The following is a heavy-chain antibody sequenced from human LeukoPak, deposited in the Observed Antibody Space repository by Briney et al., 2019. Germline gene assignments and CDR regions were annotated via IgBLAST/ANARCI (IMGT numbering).Heavy chain of an antibody. CDR3: ARTETTYYFDY. D-gene: IGHD1-1*01. V-gene: IGHV4-59*01. CDR1: GGSISSSY. J-gene: IGHJ4*02. CDR2: IYYSGST. Sequence: SGTLSLTCTVSGGSISSSYWSWIRQPPGKGLEWIGYIYYSGSTNYNPSLKSRVTISVDTSKNQFSLKLSSVTAADTAVYYCARTETTYYFDYWGQGTLVTVSS.